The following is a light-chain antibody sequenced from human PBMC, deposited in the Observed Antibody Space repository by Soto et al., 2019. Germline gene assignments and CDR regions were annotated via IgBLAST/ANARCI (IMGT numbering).Light chain of an antibody. J-gene: IGKJ2*01. CDR2: WTS. CDR1: QRALYTPTTDTY. CDR3: QQFYLTPYT. Sequence: DIVMTQTPDALAGSRGESPRVTCTSSQRALYTPTTDTYVAWYQQKPGQPPKLLMYWTSSRESGVPDRFSGSGSGTDFTLTITNVQAEDVAVYYCQQFYLTPYTFGQGTKLEIK. V-gene: IGKV4-1*01.